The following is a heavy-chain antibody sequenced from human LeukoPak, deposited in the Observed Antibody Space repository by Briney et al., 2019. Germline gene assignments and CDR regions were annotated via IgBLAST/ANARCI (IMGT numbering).Heavy chain of an antibody. Sequence: GASVKVSCKASGYTFTSYYMHWVRQAPGQGLEWMGIINPSGGSTSYPQRFQGRVTMTRDTSTSTVYMELSSLTSEATAVYYCARAAGGGYNSHFDYWGQGTLVTVSS. CDR3: ARAAGGGYNSHFDY. CDR2: INPSGGST. V-gene: IGHV1-46*01. J-gene: IGHJ4*02. D-gene: IGHD5-24*01. CDR1: GYTFTSYY.